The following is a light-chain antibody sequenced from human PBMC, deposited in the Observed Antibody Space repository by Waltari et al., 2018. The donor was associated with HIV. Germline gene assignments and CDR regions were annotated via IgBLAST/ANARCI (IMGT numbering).Light chain of an antibody. CDR3: AAWDDSLKGGA. V-gene: IGLV1-44*01. CDR2: SNN. J-gene: IGLJ1*01. CDR1: SSRIGSNT. Sequence: QPVLTAPPSASGTPGQSVTIPCSGSSSRIGSNTAHWYRQLPGTAPKPLLSSNNQRSSGVPDRFSGSTAGTSASLVISGLQSGDEADYYCAAWDDSLKGGAFGTGTKVTVL.